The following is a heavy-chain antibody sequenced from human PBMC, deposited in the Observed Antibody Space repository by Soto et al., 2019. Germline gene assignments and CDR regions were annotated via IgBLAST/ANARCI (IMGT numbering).Heavy chain of an antibody. J-gene: IGHJ4*02. V-gene: IGHV4-39*01. CDR3: ARLEGLATISYYFDF. Sequence: QLQLQESGPGLVKPSETLSLTCSVSGDSINSDKYYWGWIRQPPGKGLECIGSIYFRGNTYYNPSLQTRVTISLDKSKSQFSLKLNSVTAADSAVYFCARLEGLATISYYFDFWGQGALVTVSS. CDR1: GDSINSDKYY. D-gene: IGHD3-9*01. CDR2: IYFRGNT.